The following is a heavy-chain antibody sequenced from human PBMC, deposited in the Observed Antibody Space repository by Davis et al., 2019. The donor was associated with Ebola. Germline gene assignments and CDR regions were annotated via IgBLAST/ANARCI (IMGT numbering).Heavy chain of an antibody. CDR3: TSTAGTELDY. V-gene: IGHV3-73*01. Sequence: GGSLRLSCAASGFTFSSYAMSWVRQAPGKGLEWVGRIRSKANSYATAYAASVKGRFTISRDDSKNTAYLQMNSLKTEDTAVYYCTSTAGTELDYWGQGTLVTVSS. D-gene: IGHD6-13*01. CDR2: IRSKANSYAT. J-gene: IGHJ4*02. CDR1: GFTFSSYA.